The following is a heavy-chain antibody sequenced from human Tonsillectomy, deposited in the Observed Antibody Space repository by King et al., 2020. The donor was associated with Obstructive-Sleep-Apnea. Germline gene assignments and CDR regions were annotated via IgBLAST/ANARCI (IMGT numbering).Heavy chain of an antibody. Sequence: VQLVESGGGLVQPGGALSVSCAASGFTFNSYDMTWFVQAPGKGLEWRSTFSVIGAATYFGYSVKGRFTIARDNSKNTVYLQLNSLRVEDTAVYYCAKTVRYYFYGMDVWGQGTTVTVSS. J-gene: IGHJ6*02. D-gene: IGHD4-17*01. CDR2: FSVIGAAT. CDR3: AKTVRYYFYGMDV. V-gene: IGHV3-23*04. CDR1: GFTFNSYD.